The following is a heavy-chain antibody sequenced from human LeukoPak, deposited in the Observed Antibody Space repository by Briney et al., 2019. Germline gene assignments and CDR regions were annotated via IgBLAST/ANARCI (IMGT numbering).Heavy chain of an antibody. CDR2: IYPGDSDT. J-gene: IGHJ4*02. CDR3: ARTFYSSGYSFDY. Sequence: GESLKISCKGSGNSFSNYWIGWVRQLPGRGLEWMGIIYPGDSDTRYNPSFQGQVTISADKSISTAYLQWSSLKASDTAMYYCARTFYSSGYSFDYWGQGTLVTVSS. V-gene: IGHV5-51*01. CDR1: GNSFSNYW. D-gene: IGHD6-19*01.